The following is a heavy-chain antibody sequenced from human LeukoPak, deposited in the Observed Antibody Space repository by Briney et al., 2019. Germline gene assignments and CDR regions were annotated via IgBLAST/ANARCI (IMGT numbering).Heavy chain of an antibody. D-gene: IGHD2-8*01. V-gene: IGHV4-39*01. CDR1: GGSISSSSYY. CDR2: IYYSGST. Sequence: SETLSLTCTVSGGSISSSSYYWGWIRQPPGKGLEWIGSIYYSGSTYYNPSLKSRVTISVDTSKNQFSLKLSSVTAADTAVCYCARHGRVSPHFDYWGQGTLVTVSS. CDR3: ARHGRVSPHFDY. J-gene: IGHJ4*02.